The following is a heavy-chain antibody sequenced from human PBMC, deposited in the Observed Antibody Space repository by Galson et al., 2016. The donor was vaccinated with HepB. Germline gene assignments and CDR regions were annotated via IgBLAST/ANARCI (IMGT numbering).Heavy chain of an antibody. CDR2: INPSGGST. J-gene: IGHJ6*03. CDR1: GYTFTSYY. V-gene: IGHV1-46*01. Sequence: SVKVSCKASGYTFTSYYMHWVRQAPGQGLEWMGKINPSGGSTRYAQKFQGRVTMTRDTSTSTVYMELSSLRSEDTAVYYCARGTVTPFHDYYYYMDVWGKGTTVTVSS. D-gene: IGHD4-17*01. CDR3: ARGTVTPFHDYYYYMDV.